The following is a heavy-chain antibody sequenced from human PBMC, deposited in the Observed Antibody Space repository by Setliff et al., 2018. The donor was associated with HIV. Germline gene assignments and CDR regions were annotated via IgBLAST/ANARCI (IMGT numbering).Heavy chain of an antibody. J-gene: IGHJ5*02. V-gene: IGHV1-2*02. CDR2: INPDSGGA. CDR3: ARRVYYDFWSGYYLSISKWFDP. Sequence: ASVKVSCKASGYMFTVHYMHWVRQAPGQGLEWMGWINPDSGGANYAQKFQGRVTMTRDTSISTVYMELSRLRSDDTAVYYCARRVYYDFWSGYYLSISKWFDPWGQGIQVTAPQ. D-gene: IGHD3-3*01. CDR1: GYMFTVHY.